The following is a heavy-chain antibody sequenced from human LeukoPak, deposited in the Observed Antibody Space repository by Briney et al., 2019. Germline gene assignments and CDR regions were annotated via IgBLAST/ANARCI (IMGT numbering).Heavy chain of an antibody. Sequence: GGSLRLSCAASGFTFSSYAMSWVRQAPGKGLEWVSAISGSGGSTYYADSVKGRFTISRDNSKNTLYLQMNSLRAEDTAVYYCARGSDYGDYGGHFDYWGQGTLVTVSS. CDR3: ARGSDYGDYGGHFDY. J-gene: IGHJ4*02. CDR2: ISGSGGST. V-gene: IGHV3-23*01. D-gene: IGHD4-17*01. CDR1: GFTFSSYA.